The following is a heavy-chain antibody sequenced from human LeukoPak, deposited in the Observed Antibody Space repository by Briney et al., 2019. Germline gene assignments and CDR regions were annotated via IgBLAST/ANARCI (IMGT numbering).Heavy chain of an antibody. CDR1: GFTFSSYW. CDR2: IKQDGSEK. CDR3: ARGAAKYSYGLTPTHFDY. V-gene: IGHV3-7*01. D-gene: IGHD5-18*01. J-gene: IGHJ4*02. Sequence: GGSLRLSCAASGFTFSSYWMSWVRQAPGKGLEWVANIKQDGSEKYYVDSVKGRFTISRDNAKNSLYLQMNSLRAEDTAVYYCARGAAKYSYGLTPTHFDYWGQGTLVTVSS.